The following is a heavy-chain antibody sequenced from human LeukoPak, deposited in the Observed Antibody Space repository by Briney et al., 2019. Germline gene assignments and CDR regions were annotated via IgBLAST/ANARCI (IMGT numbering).Heavy chain of an antibody. D-gene: IGHD1-14*01. Sequence: SETLSLTCAVYGGSFSGYYWSWIRQPPGKGLEWIGEINHSGSTNYNPSLKSRVTISVDTSKNQFSLKLSSVTAADTAVYYCARVYTELDAFDIWGQGTMVTVSS. V-gene: IGHV4-34*01. CDR3: ARVYTELDAFDI. CDR1: GGSFSGYY. CDR2: INHSGST. J-gene: IGHJ3*02.